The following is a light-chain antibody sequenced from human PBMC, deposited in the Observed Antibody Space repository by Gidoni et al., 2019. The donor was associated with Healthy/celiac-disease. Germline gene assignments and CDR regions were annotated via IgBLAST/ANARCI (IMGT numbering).Light chain of an antibody. CDR3: QQYNNLVT. CDR2: GAS. J-gene: IGKJ4*01. Sequence: EIVMTQSPATLSVSPGERATLSCRPSQSVSSNLAWYQQKPGQAPRLLIYGASTRATGIPARFSGSGSGTEFTLTISSLQSEDFAVYYCQQYNNLVTFGGGTKVEIK. CDR1: QSVSSN. V-gene: IGKV3-15*01.